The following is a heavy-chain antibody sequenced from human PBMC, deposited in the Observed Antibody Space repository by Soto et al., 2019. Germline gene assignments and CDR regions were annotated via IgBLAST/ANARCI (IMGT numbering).Heavy chain of an antibody. V-gene: IGHV3-21*01. CDR3: ARVHYYDSSGYSH. Sequence: GESLRLSCAASGFTFSWYSMNWVRQAPGKGLEWVSSISSSSSYIYYADSVKGRFTISRDNDKNSLYLQMNSLRAEDTAVYYCARVHYYDSSGYSHWGQGTLVTVSS. J-gene: IGHJ4*02. D-gene: IGHD3-22*01. CDR1: GFTFSWYS. CDR2: ISSSSSYI.